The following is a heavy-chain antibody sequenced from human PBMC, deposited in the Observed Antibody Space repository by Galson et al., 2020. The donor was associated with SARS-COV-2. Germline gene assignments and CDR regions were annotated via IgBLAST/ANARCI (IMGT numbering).Heavy chain of an antibody. CDR2: IYYSGST. Sequence: SETLSLTYTVSGGSISSSSYSWGWIRQPPGKGLEWIWSIYYSGSTYYNPSLKSRVTISVDTSKNQFSLKLSSVTAADTAVYYCARLSLGRAAAGVYYYYGMDVWCQGTTVTVSS. J-gene: IGHJ6*02. CDR1: GGSISSSSYS. CDR3: ARLSLGRAAAGVYYYYGMDV. V-gene: IGHV4-39*01. D-gene: IGHD6-13*01.